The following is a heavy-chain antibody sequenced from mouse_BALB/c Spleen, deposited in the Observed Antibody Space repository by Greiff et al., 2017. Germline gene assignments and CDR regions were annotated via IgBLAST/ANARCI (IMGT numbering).Heavy chain of an antibody. CDR2: IYPGNSDT. CDR3: TRVGYDYAMDY. CDR1: GYSFTSYW. Sequence: EVQLQQSGTVLARPGASVKMSCKASGYSFTSYWMHWVKQRPGQGLEWIGAIYPGNSDTSYNQKFKGKATLTAVTSASTAYMELSSLTNEDSAVYYCTRVGYDYAMDYWGQGTSVTVSS. V-gene: IGHV1-5*01. D-gene: IGHD2-2*01. J-gene: IGHJ4*01.